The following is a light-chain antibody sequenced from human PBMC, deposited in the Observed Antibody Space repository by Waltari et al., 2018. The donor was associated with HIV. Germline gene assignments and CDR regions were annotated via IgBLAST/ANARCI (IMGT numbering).Light chain of an antibody. CDR1: SSDVGGYNS. CDR2: DVS. Sequence: QSALTQPASVSGSPGQSITISCTGTSSDVGGYNSVPWYQQHPGKAPKLMIYDVSYRPSGVSNRFSGSKSGNTASLTISGLQAEDEADYYCSSYTSSSTLYVVFGGGTKLTVL. CDR3: SSYTSSSTLYVV. V-gene: IGLV2-14*01. J-gene: IGLJ2*01.